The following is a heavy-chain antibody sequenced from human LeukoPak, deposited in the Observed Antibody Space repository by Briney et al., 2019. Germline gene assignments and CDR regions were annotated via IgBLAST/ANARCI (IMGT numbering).Heavy chain of an antibody. D-gene: IGHD2-2*02. J-gene: IGHJ4*02. CDR3: ARNRYCSSTSCYTLEY. CDR1: GFTFSSYA. V-gene: IGHV3-30-3*01. Sequence: GGSLRLSCAASGFTFSSYAMHWVRQAPGKGLEWVAVISYDGSNKYYADSVKGRLTISRDNSKNTLYLQMNSLRAEDAAVYYCARNRYCSSTSCYTLEYWGQGTLVTVSS. CDR2: ISYDGSNK.